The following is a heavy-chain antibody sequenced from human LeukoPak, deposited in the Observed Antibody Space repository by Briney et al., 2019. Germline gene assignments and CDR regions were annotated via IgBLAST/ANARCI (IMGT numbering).Heavy chain of an antibody. J-gene: IGHJ4*02. D-gene: IGHD3-22*01. CDR2: INTNTGNP. Sequence: PLASVKVSCRASGYTFTSYAMNWVRQAPGQGLEWMGWINTNTGNPTYAQGFTGRFVFSLDTSVSTAYLQISSLKAEDTAVYYCARRYYDSSGYYFDYWGQGTLVTVSS. CDR1: GYTFTSYA. V-gene: IGHV7-4-1*02. CDR3: ARRYYDSSGYYFDY.